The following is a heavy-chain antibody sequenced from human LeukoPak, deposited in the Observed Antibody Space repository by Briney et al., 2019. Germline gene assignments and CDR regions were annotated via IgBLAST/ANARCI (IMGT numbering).Heavy chain of an antibody. CDR1: GYTFTSYY. J-gene: IGHJ5*02. Sequence: ASVKVSCKASGYTFTSYYMHLVRQAPGQGLEWMGIINPSGGSTSYAQKFQGRVTMTRDTSTSAVYMELSSLRSEDTAVYYCARAVPPLNWFDPWGQGTLVTVSS. V-gene: IGHV1-46*01. CDR2: INPSGGST. CDR3: ARAVPPLNWFDP.